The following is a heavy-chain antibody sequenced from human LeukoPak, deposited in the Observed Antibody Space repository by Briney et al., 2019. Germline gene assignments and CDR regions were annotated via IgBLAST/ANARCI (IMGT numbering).Heavy chain of an antibody. J-gene: IGHJ6*03. CDR1: GYTFTGYY. V-gene: IGHV1-2*02. CDR2: IHPNSGDT. Sequence: ASVKVSCKAFGYTFTGYYIHWVRRAPGPGLEWMGSIHPNSGDTKYAQKFQGRVTMTGDTSINTAYMELSGLTSDDTAVYYCASYSSATAYYYYYYMDVWGKGTTVIVSS. CDR3: ASYSSATAYYYYYYMDV. D-gene: IGHD3-10*01.